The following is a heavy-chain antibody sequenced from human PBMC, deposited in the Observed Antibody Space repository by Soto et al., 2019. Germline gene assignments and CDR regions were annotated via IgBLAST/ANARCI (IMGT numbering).Heavy chain of an antibody. Sequence: SETLSLTCTVSGASIGSGDYYWSWIRQHPGKGLEWIGYVYYSGSTCYNPSLKSRVSISVDTSKNQFSLKLSSVTAADTAVYYCALRLGDPGRLYFDYWGQGTLVTVSS. V-gene: IGHV4-31*02. CDR3: ALRLGDPGRLYFDY. J-gene: IGHJ4*02. CDR1: GASIGSGDYY. CDR2: VYYSGST. D-gene: IGHD3-16*01.